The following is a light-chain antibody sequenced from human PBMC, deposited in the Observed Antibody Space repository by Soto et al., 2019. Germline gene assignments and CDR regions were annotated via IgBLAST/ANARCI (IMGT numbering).Light chain of an antibody. V-gene: IGKV1-9*01. CDR3: QQFYSYPLT. Sequence: DIQLTQSPSFLSASVGDRVTITCRASQGISSYLAWYQQKPGKAPKLLFYAASTLQSGVPSRFSGSGSGTEFTLTISSLQPEDFATYYCQQFYSYPLTFGGGTKVEIK. J-gene: IGKJ4*01. CDR1: QGISSY. CDR2: AAS.